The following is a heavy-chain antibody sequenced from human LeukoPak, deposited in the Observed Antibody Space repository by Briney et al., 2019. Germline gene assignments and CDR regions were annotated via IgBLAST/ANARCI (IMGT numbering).Heavy chain of an antibody. CDR2: MKEDGSEE. CDR3: ARINSGLKWGDALDI. CDR1: GFTFSSFW. V-gene: IGHV3-7*01. Sequence: PGGSLRLSCTASGFTFSSFWMSWIRQAPGKGLEWVAHMKEDGSEEYYLDSVKGRFTISRDNAKNSLYLQMNGLRAEDTAVYYCARINSGLKWGDALDIWGQGTKVTVSS. D-gene: IGHD5-12*01. J-gene: IGHJ3*02.